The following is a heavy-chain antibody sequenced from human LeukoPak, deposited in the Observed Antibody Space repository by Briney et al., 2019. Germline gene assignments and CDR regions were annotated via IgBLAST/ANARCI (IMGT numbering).Heavy chain of an antibody. V-gene: IGHV3-53*01. D-gene: IGHD2-15*01. Sequence: GGSLRLSCAASGFTVSSNYMSWVRQAPGKGVEGVSDIYSGGSTYYADSVKGRFTISRDNSRNTLYLQMNSLRAEDTAVYYCATSIRYCGGGSCIDYWGQGTLVTVSS. CDR2: IYSGGST. J-gene: IGHJ4*02. CDR1: GFTVSSNY. CDR3: ATSIRYCGGGSCIDY.